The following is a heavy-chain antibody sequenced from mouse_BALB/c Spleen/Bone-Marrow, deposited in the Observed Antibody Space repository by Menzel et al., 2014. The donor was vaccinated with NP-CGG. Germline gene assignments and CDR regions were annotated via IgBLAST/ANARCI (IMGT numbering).Heavy chain of an antibody. CDR1: GFTFTDYY. J-gene: IGHJ2*02. CDR2: IRNKANGYTT. CDR3: AGYDVYYYFDY. V-gene: IGHV7-3*02. Sequence: EVMLVESGGGLVQPGGSLRLSCATSGFTFTDYYMSWVRQPPGKALEWLGFIRNKANGYTTEYSASVKGRFTISRDNSKSILYLQMNTLRAEDSATYCCAGYDVYYYFDYWGQGTSLTVSS. D-gene: IGHD2-3*01.